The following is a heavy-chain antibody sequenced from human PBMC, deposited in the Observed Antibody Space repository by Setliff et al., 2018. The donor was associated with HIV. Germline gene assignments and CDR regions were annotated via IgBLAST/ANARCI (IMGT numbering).Heavy chain of an antibody. J-gene: IGHJ4*02. CDR2: IYTSGIT. CDR3: AREPSPSQWQPLYFDV. Sequence: PSETLSLTCTVSGGSISSYYWSWIRQPAGKGLEWIGHIYTSGITNHNPSLKSRVTMSLDTSKEQFSLRLRSVTAADTAIYYCAREPSPSQWQPLYFDVWGRGILVTVSS. V-gene: IGHV4-4*07. D-gene: IGHD6-19*01. CDR1: GGSISSYY.